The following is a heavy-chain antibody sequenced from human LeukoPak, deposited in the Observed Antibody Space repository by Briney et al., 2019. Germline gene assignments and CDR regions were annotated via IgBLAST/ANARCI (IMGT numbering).Heavy chain of an antibody. CDR3: ARSDSGSYYGVPFDI. CDR2: IYYSGST. Sequence: SETLSLTCTVSGGSISSSSCHWGCIRQPPGKGLEWIGSIYYSGSTYYNPSLKSRVTISVDTSKNQFYLKLSSVTAADTAVYYCARSDSGSYYGVPFDIWRQGTMVTVSS. CDR1: GGSISSSSCH. D-gene: IGHD1-26*01. J-gene: IGHJ3*02. V-gene: IGHV4-39*01.